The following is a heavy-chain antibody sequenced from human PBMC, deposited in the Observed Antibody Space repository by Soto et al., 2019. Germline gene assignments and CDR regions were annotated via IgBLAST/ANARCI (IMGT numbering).Heavy chain of an antibody. CDR1: GDSISSYY. J-gene: IGHJ5*02. D-gene: IGHD6-19*01. CDR3: AGGVAGTFRNWFDP. Sequence: PSETLSLTYTVSGDSISSYYWNWIRQSPGKGLEWIGYIYNSGIIDYNPSLKSRVTISADRSKNHFSLKLNSVTAADTAVYYCAGGVAGTFRNWFDPWGQGTLVTVSS. CDR2: IYNSGII. V-gene: IGHV4-59*01.